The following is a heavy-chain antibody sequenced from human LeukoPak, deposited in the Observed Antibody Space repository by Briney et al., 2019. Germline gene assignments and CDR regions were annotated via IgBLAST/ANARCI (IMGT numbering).Heavy chain of an antibody. V-gene: IGHV1-3*01. CDR3: ARDFSSSWYVFGY. D-gene: IGHD6-13*01. Sequence: ASVKVSCMASGCTFTSYVIHWVRQAPGQRPEWMGWISAGNGNTKYSQKFQGRVTITRDTSASTAYMELSSLRSEDTAVYYCARDFSSSWYVFGYWGQGILVTVSS. CDR2: ISAGNGNT. CDR1: GCTFTSYV. J-gene: IGHJ4*02.